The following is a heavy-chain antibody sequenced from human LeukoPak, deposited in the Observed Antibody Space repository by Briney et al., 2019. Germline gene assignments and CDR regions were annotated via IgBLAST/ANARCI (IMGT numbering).Heavy chain of an antibody. D-gene: IGHD1-26*01. CDR3: SKSEVGATTPPIDF. CDR1: GCTFTNYD. CDR2: MNPYSGDR. V-gene: IGHV1-8*01. Sequence: ASVKVSCKASGCTFTNYDINWVRQATGPGLEWMGWMNPYSGDRGYAQEFQCRITMTRETSISTAYMELSSPRTDDTAMYYCSKSEVGATTPPIDFWGQGTLVTVSS. J-gene: IGHJ4*02.